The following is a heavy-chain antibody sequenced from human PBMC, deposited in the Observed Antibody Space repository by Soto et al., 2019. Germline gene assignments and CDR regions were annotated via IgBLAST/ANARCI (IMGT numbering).Heavy chain of an antibody. Sequence: SETLSLTCTVSGGSISSGGYYWSWIRQHPGKGLEWIGYIYYSGSTYYNPSLKSRVTISVDTSKNQFSLKLSSVTAADTAVYYCARSPIAAAGSPQRQYGMDVWGQGTTVTVSS. CDR3: ARSPIAAAGSPQRQYGMDV. J-gene: IGHJ6*02. CDR1: GGSISSGGYY. CDR2: IYYSGST. V-gene: IGHV4-31*03. D-gene: IGHD6-13*01.